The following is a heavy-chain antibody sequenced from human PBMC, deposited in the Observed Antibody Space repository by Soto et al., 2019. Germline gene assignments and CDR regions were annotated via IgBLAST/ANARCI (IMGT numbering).Heavy chain of an antibody. J-gene: IGHJ4*02. CDR1: GFTFSSYS. Sequence: EVQLVESGGGLVKPGGSLRLSCAASGFTFSSYSMNWVRQAPGKGLEWGSSISSSSSYIYYADSVKGRFTISRDNAKNSLYLQMNSLRAEDTAVYYCARDNSRMWAVAAYFDYWGQGTLVTVSS. CDR2: ISSSSSYI. V-gene: IGHV3-21*01. D-gene: IGHD6-19*01. CDR3: ARDNSRMWAVAAYFDY.